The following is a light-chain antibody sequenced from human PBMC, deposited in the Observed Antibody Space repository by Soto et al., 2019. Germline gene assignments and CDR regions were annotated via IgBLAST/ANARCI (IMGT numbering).Light chain of an antibody. V-gene: IGKV1-5*03. CDR2: KAS. CDR3: QQYNDLST. J-gene: IGKJ4*01. Sequence: DIQMAQSPSTLSASVVDTFTITCRASQTIGTWLAWYQQKPAKAPKLLIYKASTLESGVPSRFSGSGSGTEFTLTISSLQADDFATYYCQQYNDLSTFGGGTKVDIK. CDR1: QTIGTW.